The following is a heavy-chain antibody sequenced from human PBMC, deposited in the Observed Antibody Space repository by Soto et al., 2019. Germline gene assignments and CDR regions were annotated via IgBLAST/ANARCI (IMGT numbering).Heavy chain of an antibody. J-gene: IGHJ6*02. Sequence: GGSLRLSCGASGFTFSSYWMTWVRQAPGKGLEWVANIKQDGSEKYYADSVKGRFTISRDNAKNSLFLQMNSLGAEDTAVYSCARERGSTFHHYYFGLLASGQATTVTVSS. CDR3: ARERGSTFHHYYFGLLA. V-gene: IGHV3-7*03. CDR2: IKQDGSEK. D-gene: IGHD3-10*01. CDR1: GFTFSSYW.